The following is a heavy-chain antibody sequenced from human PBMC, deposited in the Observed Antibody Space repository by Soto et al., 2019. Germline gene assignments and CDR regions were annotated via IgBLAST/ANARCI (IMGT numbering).Heavy chain of an antibody. CDR2: TYYRSKWYN. CDR1: GDSVSSNSAA. CDR3: ARHHLGRARYTLEPLDP. V-gene: IGHV6-1*01. Sequence: SQTLSLTCAISGDSVSSNSAAWNWIRQSPSRGLEWLGRTYYRSKWYNDYAISVKSRITINPDTSKNQFSLQLNSVIPEDTAVYYCARHHLGRARYTLEPLDPCGQGPLVTVYS. D-gene: IGHD1-1*01. J-gene: IGHJ5*02.